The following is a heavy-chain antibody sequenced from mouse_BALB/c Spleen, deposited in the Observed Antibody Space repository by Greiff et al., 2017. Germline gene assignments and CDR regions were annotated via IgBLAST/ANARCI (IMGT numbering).Heavy chain of an antibody. CDR1: GYTFTDYA. V-gene: IGHV1S137*01. Sequence: QVQLQQSGAELVRPGVSVKISCKGSGYTFTDYAMHWVKQSHAKSLEWIGVISTYYGDASYNQKFKGKATMTVDKSSSTAYMELARLTSEDSAIYYCARDGNYGAMDYWGQGTSVTVSS. D-gene: IGHD2-1*01. CDR2: ISTYYGDA. J-gene: IGHJ4*01. CDR3: ARDGNYGAMDY.